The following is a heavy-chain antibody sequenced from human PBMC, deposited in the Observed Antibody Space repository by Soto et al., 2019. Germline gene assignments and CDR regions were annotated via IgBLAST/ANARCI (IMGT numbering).Heavy chain of an antibody. Sequence: GGSLKISCNGSGYSFTSYWIGWGRQMPGKGLEWMGIIYPGDSDTRYSPSFQGQVTISADKSISTAYLQWSSLKASDTAMYYCARLVVILDDAFDIWGQGTMVTVSS. CDR3: ARLVVILDDAFDI. D-gene: IGHD3-22*01. V-gene: IGHV5-51*01. CDR1: GYSFTSYW. CDR2: IYPGDSDT. J-gene: IGHJ3*02.